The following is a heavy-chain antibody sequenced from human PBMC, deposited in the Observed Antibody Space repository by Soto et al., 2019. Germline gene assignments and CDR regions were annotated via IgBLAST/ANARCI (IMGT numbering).Heavy chain of an antibody. J-gene: IGHJ6*02. CDR2: IIPIFGTA. Sequence: SVKVSCKASGGTFSSYAISWVRQAPGQGLEWMGGIIPIFGTANYAQKFQGRVTITADESTSTAYMELSSLRSEDMAVYYCAGGITIFGVVIIPDYGMDVWGQGTTVTVSS. V-gene: IGHV1-69*13. CDR1: GGTFSSYA. D-gene: IGHD3-3*01. CDR3: AGGITIFGVVIIPDYGMDV.